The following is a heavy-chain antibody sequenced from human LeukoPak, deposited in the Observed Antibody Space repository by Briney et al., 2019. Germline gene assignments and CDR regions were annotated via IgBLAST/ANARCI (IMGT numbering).Heavy chain of an antibody. V-gene: IGHV4-61*01. Sequence: ASETLSLTCTVSGGSISSGSYYWSWIRQPPGKGLEWIGYIYYSGSTNYNPSLKSRVTISVDTSKNQFSLKLSSVTAADTAVYYCARDRGPYSSGWLDFGAFDIWGQGTMVTVSS. CDR3: ARDRGPYSSGWLDFGAFDI. CDR1: GGSISSGSYY. CDR2: IYYSGST. J-gene: IGHJ3*02. D-gene: IGHD6-19*01.